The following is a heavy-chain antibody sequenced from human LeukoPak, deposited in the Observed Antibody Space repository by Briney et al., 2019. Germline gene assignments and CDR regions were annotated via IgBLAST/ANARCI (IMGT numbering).Heavy chain of an antibody. CDR1: GGSISSYY. J-gene: IGHJ5*02. V-gene: IGHV4-4*07. D-gene: IGHD3-3*01. CDR3: ARDVGDFWSHRYWFDP. Sequence: PSETLSLTCTASGGSISSYYWSWIRQPAGKGLEWIGRIYTSGSTNYNPSPKSRVTMSVDTSKNQFSLKLSSVTAADTAVYYCARDVGDFWSHRYWFDPWGQGTLVTVSS. CDR2: IYTSGST.